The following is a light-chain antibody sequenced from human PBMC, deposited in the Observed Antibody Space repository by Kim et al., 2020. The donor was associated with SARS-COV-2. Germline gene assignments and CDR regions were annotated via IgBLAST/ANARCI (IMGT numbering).Light chain of an antibody. CDR2: DVD. J-gene: IGLJ1*01. CDR1: NDDVGAYDH. Sequence: QSALTQPASVSGSPGQSITISCTGTNDDVGAYDHVSWYQHLPGKNPKIIFYDVDRQPTQISHRFPYRFSASKSANTASLTISGLQPEDEANYYCASYTTKNTVIFGSGTKVTVL. V-gene: IGLV2-14*03. CDR3: ASYTTKNTVI.